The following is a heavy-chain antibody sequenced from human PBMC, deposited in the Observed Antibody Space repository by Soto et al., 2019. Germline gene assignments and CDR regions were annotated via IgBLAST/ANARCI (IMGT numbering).Heavy chain of an antibody. CDR3: ARLAARHLDY. CDR2: IFHDGTA. Sequence: PSETLSLTCAVSGVSISSGNWWTWVRQTPQRGLEYIGEIFHDGTANYYPSFERRVAISVDTSKNQFSLKLSSVTAADTAVYYCARLAARHLDYWGQGTLVTVSS. V-gene: IGHV4-4*02. CDR1: GVSISSGNW. J-gene: IGHJ4*02. D-gene: IGHD6-6*01.